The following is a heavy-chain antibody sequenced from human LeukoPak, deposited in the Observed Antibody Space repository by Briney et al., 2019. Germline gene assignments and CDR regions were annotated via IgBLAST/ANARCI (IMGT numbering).Heavy chain of an antibody. D-gene: IGHD3-22*01. J-gene: IGHJ4*02. CDR1: GYTFTGYY. V-gene: IGHV1-69*13. Sequence: GASVKVSCRASGYTFTGYYMHWVRQAPGQGLEWMGGIIPIFGTANYVQKFQGRVTITADESTSTAYMELSRLRSEDTAVYYCARGSSQYYYDSSGYYYYFDYWGQGTLVTVSS. CDR2: IIPIFGTA. CDR3: ARGSSQYYYDSSGYYYYFDY.